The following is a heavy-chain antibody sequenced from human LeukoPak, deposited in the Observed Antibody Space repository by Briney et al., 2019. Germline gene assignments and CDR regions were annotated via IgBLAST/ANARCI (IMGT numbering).Heavy chain of an antibody. CDR1: GYTFTSYA. D-gene: IGHD4-17*01. V-gene: IGHV7-4-1*01. CDR3: ARDLPTDYYYGMDV. J-gene: IGHJ6*02. CDR2: INTNTGNP. Sequence: GASVKVSCKASGYTFTSYAMKWVRQAPGQGLEWMGWINTNTGNPTYAQGFTGRFVFSLDTSVSTAYLQICSLKAEDTAVYYCARDLPTDYYYGMDVWGQGTTVTVSS.